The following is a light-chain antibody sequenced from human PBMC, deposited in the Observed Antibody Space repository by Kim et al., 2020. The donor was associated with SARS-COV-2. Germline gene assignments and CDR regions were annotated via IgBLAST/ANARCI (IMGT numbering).Light chain of an antibody. Sequence: ALGQTARITCGGNNIGSKNVHWYQQKPGQAPVLVIYRDSNRPSGIPERFSGSNSGNTATLTISRAQARDEADYYCQVWDSSTRGVVFGGGTQLTVL. J-gene: IGLJ2*01. V-gene: IGLV3-9*01. CDR2: RDS. CDR1: NIGSKN. CDR3: QVWDSSTRGVV.